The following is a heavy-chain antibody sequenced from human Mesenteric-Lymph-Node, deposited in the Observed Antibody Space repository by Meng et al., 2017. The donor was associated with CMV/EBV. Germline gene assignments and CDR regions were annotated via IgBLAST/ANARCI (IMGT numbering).Heavy chain of an antibody. CDR1: GFTFSSYD. V-gene: IGHV3-23*01. CDR3: VRGTLARPSSALDY. J-gene: IGHJ4*02. CDR2: ISGSGGST. Sequence: GESLKISCAASGFTFSSYDMSWVRQAPGKGLEWVSAISGSGGSTYYADSVKGRFTISRDNAKSMVYLQINSLRAEDTAVYYCVRGTLARPSSALDYWGQGTLVTVSS. D-gene: IGHD6-6*01.